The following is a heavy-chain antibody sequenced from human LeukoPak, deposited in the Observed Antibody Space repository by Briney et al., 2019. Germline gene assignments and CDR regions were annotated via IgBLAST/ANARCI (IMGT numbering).Heavy chain of an antibody. V-gene: IGHV1-2*02. CDR2: INSDSGFT. J-gene: IGHJ5*02. Sequence: ASVKVSCKASGYTFTGYYMNWVRQAPGQGLEWMGWINSDSGFTKYAQKFQGRVTMTRDTSITTVYMDLTRLTSGDTAVYYCARNFDMKGFDPWGQGTLVTVSS. CDR1: GYTFTGYY. CDR3: ARNFDMKGFDP. D-gene: IGHD3-9*01.